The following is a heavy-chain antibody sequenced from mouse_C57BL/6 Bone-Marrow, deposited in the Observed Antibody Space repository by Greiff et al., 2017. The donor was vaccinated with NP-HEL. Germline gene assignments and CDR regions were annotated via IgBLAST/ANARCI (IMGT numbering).Heavy chain of an antibody. V-gene: IGHV14-4*01. J-gene: IGHJ4*01. CDR3: TTGASSPYAMDY. Sequence: EVQVVESGAELVRPGASVKLSCTVSGFNIKDDYMHWVKQRPEQGLEWIGWIDPENGDTEYASKFQGKATITADTSSNTAYLQLSSLTSQDTAVYYCTTGASSPYAMDYRGQGTSVTASS. D-gene: IGHD1-1*01. CDR2: IDPENGDT. CDR1: GFNIKDDY.